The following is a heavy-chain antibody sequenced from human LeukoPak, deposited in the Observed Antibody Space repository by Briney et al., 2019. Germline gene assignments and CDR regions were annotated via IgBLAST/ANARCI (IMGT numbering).Heavy chain of an antibody. Sequence: SETLSLTCTVSGGSISSYYWSWIRQPPGKGLEWIGYIYYSGSTNYNPSLKSRVTISVDTSKNQISLSLSSVTAADTAVYYCARKEYSNSKFDYWGQGTLVTVSS. CDR1: GGSISSYY. D-gene: IGHD2/OR15-2a*01. J-gene: IGHJ4*02. CDR3: ARKEYSNSKFDY. V-gene: IGHV4-59*08. CDR2: IYYSGST.